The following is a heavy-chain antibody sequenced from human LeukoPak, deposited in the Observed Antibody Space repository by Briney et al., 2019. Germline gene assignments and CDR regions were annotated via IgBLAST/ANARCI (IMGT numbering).Heavy chain of an antibody. D-gene: IGHD2-8*01. CDR3: AVLHYYAMDV. V-gene: IGHV3-9*01. J-gene: IGHJ6*02. Sequence: LSLTCTVSGGSISSYYWSWVRQAPGKGLEWVSGISWNSGTKGYADSVKGRFTISRDNAKNSLYLQMNSLRGEDAALYYCAVLHYYAMDVWGQGTTVTVSS. CDR1: GGSISSYY. CDR2: ISWNSGTK.